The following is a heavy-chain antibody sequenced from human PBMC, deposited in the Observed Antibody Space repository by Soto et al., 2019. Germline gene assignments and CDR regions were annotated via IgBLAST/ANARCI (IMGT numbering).Heavy chain of an antibody. CDR2: INHSGST. Sequence: SETLSLTCAVYGGSFSGYDWSWIRQPPGKGLEWIGEINHSGSTNYKPSLKSRVTISVDTSKNQISLKLSYVTAEEMAVYSCAHGDITIFGVPTNGMVGWGRGNT. J-gene: IGHJ6*02. D-gene: IGHD3-3*01. CDR1: GGSFSGYD. CDR3: AHGDITIFGVPTNGMVG. V-gene: IGHV4-34*01.